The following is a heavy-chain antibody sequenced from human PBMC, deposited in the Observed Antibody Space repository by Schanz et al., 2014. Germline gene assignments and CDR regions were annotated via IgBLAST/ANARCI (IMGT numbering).Heavy chain of an antibody. CDR3: ARDSVEAVAGL. CDR2: LYSGGTT. Sequence: ELQVVESGGGLVQPGGSLRLSCAASGFRVSTNFMSWVRQAPGKGPEWVSVLYSGGTTFYADSVKGRFTISRDNSKNTLYLQMNSLGPGDTAVYYCARDSVEAVAGLWGQGTLVIVSS. V-gene: IGHV3-66*01. J-gene: IGHJ4*02. CDR1: GFRVSTNF. D-gene: IGHD6-19*01.